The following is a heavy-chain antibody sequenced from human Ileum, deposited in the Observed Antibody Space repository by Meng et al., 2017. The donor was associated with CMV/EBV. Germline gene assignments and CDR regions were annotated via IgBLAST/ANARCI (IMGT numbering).Heavy chain of an antibody. Sequence: LELQESGAELVKPVETLALTCTVSRGSIRSGDYYWGWVRQPPGKGLEWIASIHSGGGTYYNPSLKSRVTISVDTSENQFSLRLTSVTAADTAVYYCARDYGSGSYRHYFDYWGQGTLVTVSS. J-gene: IGHJ4*02. CDR3: ARDYGSGSYRHYFDY. D-gene: IGHD3-10*01. CDR2: IHSGGGT. V-gene: IGHV4-39*07. CDR1: RGSIRSGDYY.